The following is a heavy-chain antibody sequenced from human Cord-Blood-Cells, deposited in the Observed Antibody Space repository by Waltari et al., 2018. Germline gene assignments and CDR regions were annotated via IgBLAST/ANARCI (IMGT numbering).Heavy chain of an antibody. Sequence: QLQLQESGPGLVKPSETLSLPCTVPGGSISSSSYYWGWIRQPPGKGLEWIGSIYYSGSTYYNPSLKSRVTISVDTSKNQFSLKLSSVTAADTAVYYCARPNDFWSGYFDYWGQGTLVTVSS. CDR3: ARPNDFWSGYFDY. V-gene: IGHV4-39*01. CDR2: IYYSGST. J-gene: IGHJ4*02. CDR1: GGSISSSSYY. D-gene: IGHD3-3*01.